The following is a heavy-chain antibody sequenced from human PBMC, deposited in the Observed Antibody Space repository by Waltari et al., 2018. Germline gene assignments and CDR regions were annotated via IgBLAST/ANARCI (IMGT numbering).Heavy chain of an antibody. CDR3: ARGYCSGGSCYPDAFDI. CDR1: GFTVSCNY. J-gene: IGHJ3*02. D-gene: IGHD2-15*01. V-gene: IGHV3-53*01. CDR2: IYSGGST. Sequence: SGFTVSCNYMSWVRQAPGKGLEWVSVIYSGGSTYYADSVKGRFTISRDNSKNTLYLQMNSLRAEDTAVYYCARGYCSGGSCYPDAFDIWGQGTMVTVSS.